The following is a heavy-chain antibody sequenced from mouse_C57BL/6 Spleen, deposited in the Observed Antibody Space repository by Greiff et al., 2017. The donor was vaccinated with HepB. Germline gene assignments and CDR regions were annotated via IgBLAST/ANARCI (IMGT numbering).Heavy chain of an antibody. CDR1: GFTFSSYA. J-gene: IGHJ2*01. V-gene: IGHV5-9-1*02. Sequence: EVHLVESGAGLVKPGGSLKLSCAASGFTFSSYAMSWVRQTPEKRLEWVAYISSGGDYIYYADTVKGRFTISRDNARNTLYLQMSSLKSEDTAMYYCTRVYGSSYDYFDYWGQGTTLTVSS. CDR3: TRVYGSSYDYFDY. D-gene: IGHD1-1*01. CDR2: ISSGGDYI.